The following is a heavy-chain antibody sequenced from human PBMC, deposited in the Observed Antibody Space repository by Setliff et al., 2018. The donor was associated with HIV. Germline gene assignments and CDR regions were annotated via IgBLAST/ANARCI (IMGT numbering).Heavy chain of an antibody. CDR2: IKEDGSEK. Sequence: GGSLRLSCAASGFTFSSYWMNWVRQAPGKGLEWVANIKEDGSEKYYVDSVKGRFAISRDNAKNSLNLEMNSLRAEDTAIYYCASSRPPDDSSGYLDHWGQGTLVTVSS. CDR1: GFTFSSYW. D-gene: IGHD3-22*01. CDR3: ASSRPPDDSSGYLDH. V-gene: IGHV3-7*03. J-gene: IGHJ4*01.